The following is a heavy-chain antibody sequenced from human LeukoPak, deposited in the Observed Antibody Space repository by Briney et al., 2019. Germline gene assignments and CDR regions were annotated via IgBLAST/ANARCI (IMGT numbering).Heavy chain of an antibody. V-gene: IGHV3-73*01. CDR1: GFTFSGSA. J-gene: IGHJ5*02. CDR3: TSSSGYDILTGHL. CDR2: IRSKANSYAT. Sequence: QPGGSLKLSCAASGFTFSGSAMPWVRQASGKGLEWVGRIRSKANSYATAYAASVKGRFTISRDDSKNTAYLQMNSLKTEDTAVYYCTSSSGYDILTGHLWGQGTLVTVSS. D-gene: IGHD3-9*01.